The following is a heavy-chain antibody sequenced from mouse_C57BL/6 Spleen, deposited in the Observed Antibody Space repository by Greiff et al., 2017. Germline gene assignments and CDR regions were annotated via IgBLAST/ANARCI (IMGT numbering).Heavy chain of an antibody. CDR2: IYPGSGNT. CDR3: AGYSYYFDY. CDR1: GYSFTSYY. J-gene: IGHJ2*01. D-gene: IGHD2-3*01. V-gene: IGHV1-66*01. Sequence: QVQLKESGPELVKPGASVKISCKASGYSFTSYYIHWVKQRPGQGLEWIGWIYPGSGNTKYNEKFKGKATLTADTSSSTAYMQLSSLTSEDSAVYYCAGYSYYFDYWGQGTTLTVSS.